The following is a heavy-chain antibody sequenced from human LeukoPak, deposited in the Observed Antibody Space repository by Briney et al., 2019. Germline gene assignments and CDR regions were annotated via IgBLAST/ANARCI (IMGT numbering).Heavy chain of an antibody. CDR2: ISSSSSTM. CDR1: GFTFSDYS. V-gene: IGHV3-48*02. J-gene: IGHJ4*02. CDR3: ARDPPNWGFGY. Sequence: PGGSLRLSCAASGFTFSDYSMNWVRQAPGKGLEWFSYISSSSSTMYYADSVKGRFTISRDNAKKSLYLRMDSLRDEDTAVYYCARDPPNWGFGYWGQGTLVTVSS. D-gene: IGHD7-27*01.